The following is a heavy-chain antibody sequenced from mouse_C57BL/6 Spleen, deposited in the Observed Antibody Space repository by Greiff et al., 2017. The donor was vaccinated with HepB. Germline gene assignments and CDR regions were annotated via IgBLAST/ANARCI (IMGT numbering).Heavy chain of an antibody. CDR2: IDPSDSYT. D-gene: IGHD2-4*01. V-gene: IGHV1-59*01. J-gene: IGHJ3*01. Sequence: QVQLKQSGAELVRPGTSVKLSCKASGYTFTSYWMHWVKQRPGQGLEWIGVIDPSDSYTNYNQKFKGKATLTVDTSSSTAYMQLSSLTSEDSAVYYCARSEGHDYAWFAYWGQGTLVTVSA. CDR3: ARSEGHDYAWFAY. CDR1: GYTFTSYW.